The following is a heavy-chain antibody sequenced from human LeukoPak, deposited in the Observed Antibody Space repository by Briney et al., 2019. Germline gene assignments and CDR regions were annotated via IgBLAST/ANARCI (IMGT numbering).Heavy chain of an antibody. D-gene: IGHD3-9*01. Sequence: TSETLSLTCAVYGGSFSGYYWSWIRQPPGKGLEWIGEINHSGSTNYNPSLKSRVTISVDTSKNQFSLKLSSVTAADTAVYYCASTHYDISTGRYTLFDYWGQGTLVTVSS. CDR3: ASTHYDISTGRYTLFDY. J-gene: IGHJ4*02. V-gene: IGHV4-34*01. CDR1: GGSFSGYY. CDR2: INHSGST.